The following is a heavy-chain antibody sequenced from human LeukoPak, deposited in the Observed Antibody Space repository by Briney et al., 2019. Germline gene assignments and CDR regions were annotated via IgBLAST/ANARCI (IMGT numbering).Heavy chain of an antibody. D-gene: IGHD3-10*01. CDR2: INHSGST. V-gene: IGHV4-34*01. J-gene: IGHJ4*02. CDR3: ARTDGIYGSGSYYKVHYYFDY. Sequence: PSETLSLTCTVSGGSISSYYWSWIHQPPGKGQEWIGEINHSGSTNYNPSLKSRVTISVDTSKNQFSLKLSSVTAADTAVYYCARTDGIYGSGSYYKVHYYFDYWGQGTLVTVSS. CDR1: GGSISSYY.